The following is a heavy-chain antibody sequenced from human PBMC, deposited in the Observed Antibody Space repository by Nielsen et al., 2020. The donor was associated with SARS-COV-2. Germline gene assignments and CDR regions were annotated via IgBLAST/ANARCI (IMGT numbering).Heavy chain of an antibody. Sequence: ASVKVSCKASGYTFTSYAMNWVRQAPGQGLEWMGWINTNTGNPTYAQGFTGRFVFSLDTSVSTAYLQISSLKAEDTAVYYCAREVYGSGSYEWYYYYGMDVRGQGTTVTVSS. V-gene: IGHV7-4-1*02. CDR2: INTNTGNP. CDR1: GYTFTSYA. J-gene: IGHJ6*02. D-gene: IGHD3-10*01. CDR3: AREVYGSGSYEWYYYYGMDV.